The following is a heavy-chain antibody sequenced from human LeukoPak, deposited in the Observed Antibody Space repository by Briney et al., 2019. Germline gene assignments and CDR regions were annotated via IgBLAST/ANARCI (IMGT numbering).Heavy chain of an antibody. CDR1: GFTFSSYA. D-gene: IGHD6-13*01. Sequence: GGSLRLSCAAPGFTFSSYAMSWVRQAPGKGLEWVSAISGSGGSTYYADSVKGRFTISRDNAKNSLYLQMNSLRAEDTAVYYCAKDESLIQQQLVLGAFDIWGQGTMVTVSS. CDR3: AKDESLIQQQLVLGAFDI. V-gene: IGHV3-23*01. J-gene: IGHJ3*02. CDR2: ISGSGGST.